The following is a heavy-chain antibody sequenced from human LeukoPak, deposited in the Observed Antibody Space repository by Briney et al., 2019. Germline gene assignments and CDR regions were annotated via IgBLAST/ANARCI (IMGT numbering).Heavy chain of an antibody. CDR2: INSNSGGT. CDR3: ARVLVPAGGGVVDY. V-gene: IGHV1-2*02. D-gene: IGHD3-16*01. J-gene: IGHJ4*02. Sequence: ASVKVSCKASGYTFTDYYMHWVRQAPGQGLEWMGWINSNSGGTNYAQKFQGRVTMTRDTSISTAFMELSSLRSDDTAVYYCARVLVPAGGGVVDYWGQGTLVTVSS. CDR1: GYTFTDYY.